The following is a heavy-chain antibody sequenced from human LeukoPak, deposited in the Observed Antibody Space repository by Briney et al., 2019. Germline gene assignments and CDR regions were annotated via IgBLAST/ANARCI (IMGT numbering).Heavy chain of an antibody. CDR3: ARGLRYYGSGSYYMYY. CDR2: MNPNSGNT. CDR1: GYTFTSYD. Sequence: GASVKVSCKSSGYTFTSYDINWVRQATGQGLEWMGWMNPNSGNTGYPQKFQGRVTMTRNTSISTAYMELSSLRAEDTAVYYCARGLRYYGSGSYYMYYWGQGTLVTVSS. J-gene: IGHJ4*02. V-gene: IGHV1-8*01. D-gene: IGHD3-10*01.